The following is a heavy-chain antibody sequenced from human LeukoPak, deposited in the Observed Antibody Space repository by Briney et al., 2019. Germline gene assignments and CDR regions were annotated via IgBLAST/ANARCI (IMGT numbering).Heavy chain of an antibody. V-gene: IGHV3-23*01. Sequence: QTGGSLRLSCAASGFTFSNFAMSWVRRAPGKGLEWVSAISGSGDSTYYADSVKGRFTISRDNSKNTLYLQMTSLRAEDTAVYYCAKPHTPHCSGGTCYLFDYWGQGTLVTVSS. CDR1: GFTFSNFA. D-gene: IGHD2-15*01. CDR3: AKPHTPHCSGGTCYLFDY. J-gene: IGHJ4*02. CDR2: ISGSGDST.